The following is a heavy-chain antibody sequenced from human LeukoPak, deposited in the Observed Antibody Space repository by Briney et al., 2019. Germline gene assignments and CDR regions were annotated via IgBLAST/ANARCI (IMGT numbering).Heavy chain of an antibody. CDR3: ARAYGSGSYLEYYFDY. J-gene: IGHJ4*02. CDR2: INSDGSST. D-gene: IGHD3-10*01. CDR1: GFTFSSYW. Sequence: GGSLRLSCAASGFTFSSYWMHWVRQAPGKGLVWVSRINSDGSSTSYADSVKGRFTISRDNAKNTLYLQMNSLRAKDTAVYYCARAYGSGSYLEYYFDYWGQGTLVTVSS. V-gene: IGHV3-74*01.